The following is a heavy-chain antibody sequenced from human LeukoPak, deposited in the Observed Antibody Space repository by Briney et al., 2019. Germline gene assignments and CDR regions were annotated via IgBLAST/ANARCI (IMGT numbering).Heavy chain of an antibody. J-gene: IGHJ5*02. D-gene: IGHD2-15*01. V-gene: IGHV5-51*01. Sequence: KGGESLKISCKGSGYSFTSYWIGWVRQMPGKGLEWMGIIYPDDSDTRYSPSFQGQVIISADKSISTAYLQWSSLKASDTAMYYCARQALRYSGVLDPWGQGTLVTVSS. CDR3: ARQALRYSGVLDP. CDR1: GYSFTSYW. CDR2: IYPDDSDT.